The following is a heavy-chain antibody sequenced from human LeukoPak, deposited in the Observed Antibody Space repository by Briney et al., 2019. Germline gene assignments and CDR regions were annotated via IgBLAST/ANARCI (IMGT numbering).Heavy chain of an antibody. V-gene: IGHV3-30-3*01. CDR3: ARDLIAVTGTGFWFDP. J-gene: IGHJ5*02. D-gene: IGHD6-19*01. CDR1: GFTFSTYA. Sequence: GRSLRLSCAASGFTFSTYAIHWVRQAPGKGLEWVAVISDDGSTKYYADSVKGRFTISRDNSKNKLYLQMNSLRAEDSAVYYCARDLIAVTGTGFWFDPRGQGTLVTVSS. CDR2: ISDDGSTK.